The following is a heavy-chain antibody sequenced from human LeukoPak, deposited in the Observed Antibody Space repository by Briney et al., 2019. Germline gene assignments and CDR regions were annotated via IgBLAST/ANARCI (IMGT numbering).Heavy chain of an antibody. D-gene: IGHD3-10*01. CDR2: LTTGGTTI. Sequence: GGSLRLSCVASGFTFSSYSMNWVRRAPGKGLEWISFLTTGGTTIYYADSVKGRFTISRDNAKNSLYLQMNSLRDEDTAVYYCARGKGYYGSGSYYHDYWGQGTLVTVSS. J-gene: IGHJ4*02. V-gene: IGHV3-48*02. CDR3: ARGKGYYGSGSYYHDY. CDR1: GFTFSSYS.